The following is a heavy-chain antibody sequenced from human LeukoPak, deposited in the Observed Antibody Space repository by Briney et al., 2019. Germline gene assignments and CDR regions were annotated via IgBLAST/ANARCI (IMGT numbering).Heavy chain of an antibody. CDR3: ARARRATVTTLYWYFDL. V-gene: IGHV3-7*03. Sequence: GGSLRLSCAASGFTFSSNWMSWVRPAPGKGREWVADIKQDGSEKYYVDSVKGRFTISRDNAKNSLYLQMNSLRAEDTAVYYCARARRATVTTLYWYFDLWGRGTLVTVSS. J-gene: IGHJ2*01. D-gene: IGHD4-17*01. CDR2: IKQDGSEK. CDR1: GFTFSSNW.